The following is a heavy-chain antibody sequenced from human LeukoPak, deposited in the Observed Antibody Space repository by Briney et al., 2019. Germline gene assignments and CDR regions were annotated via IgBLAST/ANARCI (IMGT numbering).Heavy chain of an antibody. D-gene: IGHD1-26*01. Sequence: ASVKVSCKVSGYTLTELSMHWVRQAPGKELEWMGGFDPEDGETIYAQKFQGRVTMTEDTSTDTAYMELSSLRSEDTAVYYCATEKVVGATRGGDYYYGMDVWGQGTTVTVSS. J-gene: IGHJ6*02. CDR1: GYTLTELS. CDR3: ATEKVVGATRGGDYYYGMDV. CDR2: FDPEDGET. V-gene: IGHV1-24*01.